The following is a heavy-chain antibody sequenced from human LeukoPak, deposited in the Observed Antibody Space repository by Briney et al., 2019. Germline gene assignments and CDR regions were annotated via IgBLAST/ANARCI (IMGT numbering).Heavy chain of an antibody. V-gene: IGHV3-48*04. CDR2: ISSGGITI. CDR3: ARDFDYGEYIDF. D-gene: IGHD4-17*01. CDR1: GFTFSTYT. Sequence: QPGGSLRLSCAASGFTFSTYTFNWVRQAPGKGLEWLSYISSGGITIFYADSVKGRFTISRDNAKNSLYLHMNSLKAEDTAVYYCARDFDYGEYIDFWGQGTLVTVSS. J-gene: IGHJ4*02.